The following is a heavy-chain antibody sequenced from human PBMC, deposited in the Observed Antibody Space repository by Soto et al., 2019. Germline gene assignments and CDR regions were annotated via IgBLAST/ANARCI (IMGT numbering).Heavy chain of an antibody. D-gene: IGHD1-1*01. V-gene: IGHV4-31*03. J-gene: IGHJ2*01. CDR3: ATSPANADSRYFDL. Sequence: QVQLQESGAGQVKPSQTLSLTCSVSGGSISRGGYYWSWIRQHPGKGMEWIGYIYHSGSTYYNPSLKSRLIIGIDTSKNQFSLKLNSMTAADTAVYYCATSPANADSRYFDLWGRGTLVSVSS. CDR1: GGSISRGGYY. CDR2: IYHSGST.